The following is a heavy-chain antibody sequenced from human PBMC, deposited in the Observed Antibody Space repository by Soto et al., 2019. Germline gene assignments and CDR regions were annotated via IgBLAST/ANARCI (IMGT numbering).Heavy chain of an antibody. CDR1: GGSISSYY. CDR2: IYFRGTT. J-gene: IGHJ4*02. CDR3: ARMNYYDTSGYPFDY. Sequence: PPETLSLTCTVSGGSISSYYWSWIRQPPGKGLEWIGYIYFRGTTNYNPSLKSRVTMSADTSKNQFSLKLNSVTAADTAVYYCARMNYYDTSGYPFDYWGQGMMVTAPQ. D-gene: IGHD3-22*01. V-gene: IGHV4-59*01.